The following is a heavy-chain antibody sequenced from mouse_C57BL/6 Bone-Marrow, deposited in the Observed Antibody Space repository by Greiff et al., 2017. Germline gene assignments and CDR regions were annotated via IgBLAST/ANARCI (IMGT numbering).Heavy chain of an antibody. Sequence: VQLQQSGPELVKPGASVKISCKASGYTFTDYYMNWVKQSHGKSLEWIGDINPNNGGTSYNQKFKGKATLTVDKSSSTAYMELRSLTSEDSAVYYGARRTTVVAHYYAMDYWGQGTSGTVSS. CDR3: ARRTTVVAHYYAMDY. J-gene: IGHJ4*01. V-gene: IGHV1-26*01. CDR1: GYTFTDYY. CDR2: INPNNGGT. D-gene: IGHD1-1*01.